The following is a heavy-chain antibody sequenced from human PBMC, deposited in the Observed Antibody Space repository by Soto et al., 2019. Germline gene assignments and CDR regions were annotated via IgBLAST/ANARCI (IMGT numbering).Heavy chain of an antibody. Sequence: QVQLVESGGGVVQPGRSLRLSCAASGFTFSSYGMHWVRQAPGKGLEWVAVISYDGSNKYYADSVKGRFTISRDNSKNTLYLQMNSLRAEDTAVYYCAKADTAMVNQFYYYYGMDVW. CDR3: AKADTAMVNQFYYYYGMDV. V-gene: IGHV3-30*18. CDR2: ISYDGSNK. CDR1: GFTFSSYG. J-gene: IGHJ6*01. D-gene: IGHD5-18*01.